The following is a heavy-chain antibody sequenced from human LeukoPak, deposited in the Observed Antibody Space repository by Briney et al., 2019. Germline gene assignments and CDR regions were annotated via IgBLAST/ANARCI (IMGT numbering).Heavy chain of an antibody. V-gene: IGHV3-48*04. CDR1: GFIFSSYS. J-gene: IGHJ4*02. CDR2: ISSSGTTTTM. CDR3: ARDRDSSGYYYAY. D-gene: IGHD3-22*01. Sequence: GGSLRLSCAASGFIFSSYSMNWVRQAPGKGLEWVSYISSSGTTTTMYYADSVKGRFTVSRDNAKNSLYLQMNSLRAEDTAVYYCARDRDSSGYYYAYWGQGTLVTVSS.